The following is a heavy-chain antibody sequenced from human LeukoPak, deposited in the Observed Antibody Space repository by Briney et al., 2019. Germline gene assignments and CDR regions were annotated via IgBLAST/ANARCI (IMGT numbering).Heavy chain of an antibody. CDR1: GYTFTDYY. CDR3: ARGDYYGSPKVVAA. D-gene: IGHD3-10*01. V-gene: IGHV1-2*02. J-gene: IGHJ5*02. CDR2: INPNSGDT. Sequence: ASVKVSCKASGYTFTDYYINWVRQAPGQGLEWIGWINPNSGDTNYAQKFQDRVTMTRDASISTAYIELNFLRSDDTAVFYCARGDYYGSPKVVAAWGQGTLVTVSS.